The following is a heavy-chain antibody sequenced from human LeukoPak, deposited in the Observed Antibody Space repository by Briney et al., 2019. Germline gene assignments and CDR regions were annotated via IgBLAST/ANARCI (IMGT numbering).Heavy chain of an antibody. CDR1: GYTFTDYY. CDR3: ARGDYYGSPKVVAA. D-gene: IGHD3-10*01. V-gene: IGHV1-2*02. J-gene: IGHJ5*02. CDR2: INPNSGDT. Sequence: ASVKVSCKASGYTFTDYYINWVRQAPGQGLEWIGWINPNSGDTNYAQKFQDRVTMTRDASISTAYIELNFLRSDDTAVFYCARGDYYGSPKVVAAWGQGTLVTVSS.